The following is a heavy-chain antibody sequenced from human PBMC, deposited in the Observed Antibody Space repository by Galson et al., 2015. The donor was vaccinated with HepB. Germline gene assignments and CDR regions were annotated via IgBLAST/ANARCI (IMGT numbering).Heavy chain of an antibody. J-gene: IGHJ6*02. Sequence: SETLSLTCAVYGGSFSGYYWSWIRQPPGKGLEWIGEINHSGSTNYNPSLKSRVTISVDTSKNQFSLKLSSVTAADTAVYYCARGKHVIAAFSEGMDVWGQGTTVTVSS. CDR1: GGSFSGYY. V-gene: IGHV4-34*01. D-gene: IGHD6-13*01. CDR3: ARGKHVIAAFSEGMDV. CDR2: INHSGST.